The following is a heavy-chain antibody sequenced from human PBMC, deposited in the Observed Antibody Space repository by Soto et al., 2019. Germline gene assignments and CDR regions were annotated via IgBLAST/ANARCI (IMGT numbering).Heavy chain of an antibody. D-gene: IGHD3-9*01. CDR2: IYYSGST. V-gene: IGHV4-31*03. CDR1: GGSISSGGYY. J-gene: IGHJ6*02. Sequence: SETLSLTCTVSGGSISSGGYYWSWIRQHPGKGLEWIGYIYYSGSTYYNPSLKSRVTISVDTSKNQFSLKLSSVTAADTAVYYCARVPSSNPYYDILTGYDPYYYYGMDVWGQGTTVTVSS. CDR3: ARVPSSNPYYDILTGYDPYYYYGMDV.